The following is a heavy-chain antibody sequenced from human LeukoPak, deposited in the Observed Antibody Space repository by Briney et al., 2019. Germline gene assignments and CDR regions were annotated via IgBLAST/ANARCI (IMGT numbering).Heavy chain of an antibody. J-gene: IGHJ4*02. CDR3: ARGPYDVLTAYYSFGY. V-gene: IGHV4-59*08. CDR1: GGSISNYY. CDR2: VYYNGNT. D-gene: IGHD3-9*01. Sequence: PSETLSLTCTVSGGSISNYYWSWIRHTPGKGLEWIGYVYYNGNTNYNPSLKSRVTISVDTSKNQFSLKLGSVTAADTAVYYCARGPYDVLTAYYSFGYWGQGTLVTVSS.